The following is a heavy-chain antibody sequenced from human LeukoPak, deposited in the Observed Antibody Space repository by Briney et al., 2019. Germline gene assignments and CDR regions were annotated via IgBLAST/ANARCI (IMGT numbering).Heavy chain of an antibody. CDR1: GYTFTNYG. D-gene: IGHD3-9*01. CDR3: ARDRLSDYDILTGAAIPLDY. Sequence: ASVKVSCKASGYTFTNYGISWVRQAPGQGLEWMGWINTYNGNSNYAHKVQGRVTMTTDTSTSTAYMELGSLRSDDTAVYYCARDRLSDYDILTGAAIPLDYWGQGTLVTVSS. CDR2: INTYNGNS. J-gene: IGHJ4*02. V-gene: IGHV1-18*01.